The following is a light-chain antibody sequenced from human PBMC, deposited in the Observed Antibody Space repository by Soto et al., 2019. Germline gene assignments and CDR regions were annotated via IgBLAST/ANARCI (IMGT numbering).Light chain of an antibody. J-gene: IGKJ2*01. CDR1: QSVSRRY. V-gene: IGKV3-20*01. CDR3: QQYGNSPLYT. CDR2: GTS. Sequence: EIVLTQSPGTLSLSPGERATFSCRASQSVSRRYFAWYQQKPGQGPRLLIYGTSSRATGIPDRFSGSGSGTNFTLTISCLEPEDSAVYYCQQYGNSPLYTFGQGTKLEIK.